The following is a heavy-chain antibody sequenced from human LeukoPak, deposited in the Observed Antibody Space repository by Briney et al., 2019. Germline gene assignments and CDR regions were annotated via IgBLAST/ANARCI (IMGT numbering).Heavy chain of an antibody. Sequence: SETLSLTCAVYGGSFSGYYWSWIRQPPGKGLEWIGEINQSGSTNYNPSPRSRVTISVDTSKIQFSLKLSSVTAADTAVYYCARTSGSYRPIDYWGQGTLVTVSS. CDR2: INQSGST. CDR1: GGSFSGYY. V-gene: IGHV4-34*01. CDR3: ARTSGSYRPIDY. D-gene: IGHD1-26*01. J-gene: IGHJ4*02.